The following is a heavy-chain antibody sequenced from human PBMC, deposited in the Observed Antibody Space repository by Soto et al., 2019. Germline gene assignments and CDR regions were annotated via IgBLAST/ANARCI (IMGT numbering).Heavy chain of an antibody. D-gene: IGHD6-6*01. CDR1: GFTFSDYY. Sequence: PGGSLRLSCAASGFTFSDYYMSWNRQAPGKGLEWVSYISSSGSTIYYADSVKGRFTISRDNAKNSLYLQMNSLRAEDTAVYYCARVYSSSPWDYYYYGMDVWGQGTTVTVSS. J-gene: IGHJ6*02. V-gene: IGHV3-11*01. CDR2: ISSSGSTI. CDR3: ARVYSSSPWDYYYYGMDV.